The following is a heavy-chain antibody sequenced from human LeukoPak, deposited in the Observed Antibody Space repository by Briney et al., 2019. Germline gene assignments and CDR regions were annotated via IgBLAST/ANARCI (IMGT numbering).Heavy chain of an antibody. J-gene: IGHJ6*02. CDR3: ARDGIVVVPAAILRYYYYGMDV. CDR2: ISYDGSNK. D-gene: IGHD2-2*02. Sequence: PGRSLRLSCAASGFTFSSYAMHWVRQAPGKGLEWVAVISYDGSNKYYADSVKGRSTISRDNSKNTLYLQMNSLRAEDTAVYYCARDGIVVVPAAILRYYYYGMDVWGQGTTVTVSS. V-gene: IGHV3-30-3*01. CDR1: GFTFSSYA.